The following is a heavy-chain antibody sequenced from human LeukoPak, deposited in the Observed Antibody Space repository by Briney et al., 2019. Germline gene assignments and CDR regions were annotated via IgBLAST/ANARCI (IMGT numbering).Heavy chain of an antibody. J-gene: IGHJ5*02. CDR2: HSAYNGNT. Sequence: GASVKVSCKASGHTFTSYGISWVRQAPGQGLEWMGWHSAYNGNTNYAQKLQGRVTMTTDTSTSTAYMELRSLRSDDTAVYYCARAPIAVAGTGWFDPWGQGTLVTVSS. CDR3: ARAPIAVAGTGWFDP. V-gene: IGHV1-18*04. D-gene: IGHD6-19*01. CDR1: GHTFTSYG.